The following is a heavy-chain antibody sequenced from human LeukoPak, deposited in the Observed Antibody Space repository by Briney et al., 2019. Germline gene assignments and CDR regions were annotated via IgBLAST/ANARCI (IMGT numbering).Heavy chain of an antibody. CDR2: IYPGDSDT. V-gene: IGHV5-51*01. CDR1: GGTFSSYA. D-gene: IGHD5-12*01. J-gene: IGHJ4*02. Sequence: ASVKVSCKASGGTFSSYAISWVRQMPGKGLEWMGIIYPGDSDTRYSPSFQGQVTISADKSISTAYLQWSSLKASDTATYYCARGGYSGYGIDYWGQGTLVTVSS. CDR3: ARGGYSGYGIDY.